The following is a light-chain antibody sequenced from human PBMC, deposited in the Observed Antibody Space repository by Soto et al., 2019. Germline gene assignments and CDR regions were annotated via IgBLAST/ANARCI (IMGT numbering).Light chain of an antibody. CDR1: QSVLYNSNNKNY. CDR2: WAS. V-gene: IGKV4-1*01. CDR3: HQYYSTPWT. Sequence: DIVMTQSPDSLAVSLGERATINCKSSQSVLYNSNNKNYLAWYQQKPGQHPKLLIYWASTRESGVPDRFSGSGSGTDVTLTLRSLQAEDVAVYYCHQYYSTPWTFGKGTKVEIK. J-gene: IGKJ1*01.